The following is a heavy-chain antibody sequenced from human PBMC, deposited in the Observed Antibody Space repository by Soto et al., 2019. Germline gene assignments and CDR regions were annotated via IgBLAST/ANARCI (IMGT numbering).Heavy chain of an antibody. CDR3: ARQRGYGEYMDV. D-gene: IGHD5-12*01. CDR2: ISYEGSNK. V-gene: IGHV3-30-3*01. J-gene: IGHJ6*03. CDR1: GFTFSSYA. Sequence: GGSLRLSCAASGFTFSSYAMHWVRQAPGKGLEWVAVISYEGSNKYYADSVKGRFTISRDNSKDTLYLQMNSLRAEDTAVYYCARQRGYGEYMDVWGKGTTVTVSS.